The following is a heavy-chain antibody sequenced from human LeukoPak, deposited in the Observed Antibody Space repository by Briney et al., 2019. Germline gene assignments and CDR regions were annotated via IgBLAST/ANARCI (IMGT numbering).Heavy chain of an antibody. Sequence: SETLSLTCTVSGGSISSSSYYWGWIRQPPGKGLEWIGSIYYSGSTYYNPSLKSRVTISVDTSKNQFSLKLSSVTAADTAVYYCAITSIAARPEYYYYYMDVWGKGTTVTVSS. V-gene: IGHV4-39*07. CDR3: AITSIAARPEYYYYYMDV. D-gene: IGHD6-6*01. CDR1: GGSISSSSYY. CDR2: IYYSGST. J-gene: IGHJ6*03.